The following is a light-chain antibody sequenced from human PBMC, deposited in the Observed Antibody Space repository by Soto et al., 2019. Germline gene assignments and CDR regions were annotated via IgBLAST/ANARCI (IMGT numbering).Light chain of an antibody. Sequence: QSALTQPASVSGSPGQSITISCTGTSSDVASYNLVSWYQQPPGKAPKLMIYEGTKRPSGVSNRFSGSKSGNTASLTISGLQAEDEDDYYCCSYAGSGVVFGGGTKLTVL. CDR2: EGT. CDR1: SSDVASYNL. V-gene: IGLV2-23*01. J-gene: IGLJ2*01. CDR3: CSYAGSGVV.